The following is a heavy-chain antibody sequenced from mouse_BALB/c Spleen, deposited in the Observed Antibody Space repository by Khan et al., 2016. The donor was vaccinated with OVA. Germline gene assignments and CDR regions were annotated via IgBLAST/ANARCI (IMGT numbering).Heavy chain of an antibody. CDR2: ISYSGST. Sequence: EVQLQESGPGLVKPSQSLSLTCTVTGYSITSGYAWNWIRQFPGNKLEWMGYISYSGSTSYNPSLRSRISITRDTSKNPFFLQLNSVTTEDTATYDCARKNYYGYAMDYWGQGTSVTVSS. CDR1: GYSITSGYA. D-gene: IGHD1-1*01. V-gene: IGHV3-2*02. J-gene: IGHJ4*01. CDR3: ARKNYYGYAMDY.